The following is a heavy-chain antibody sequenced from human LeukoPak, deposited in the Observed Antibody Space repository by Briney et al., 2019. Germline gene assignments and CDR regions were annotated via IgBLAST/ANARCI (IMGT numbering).Heavy chain of an antibody. V-gene: IGHV3-48*03. D-gene: IGHD3-10*01. CDR2: ISSSGSTI. J-gene: IGHJ5*02. Sequence: GSLRLSCAASGFTFSSYEMNWVRQAPGKGLEWVSYISSSGSTIYYADSVKGRFTISRDNAKNSLYLQMSSLRAEDTAVYYCASPRVWFGELGDWFDPWGQGTLVTVSS. CDR3: ASPRVWFGELGDWFDP. CDR1: GFTFSSYE.